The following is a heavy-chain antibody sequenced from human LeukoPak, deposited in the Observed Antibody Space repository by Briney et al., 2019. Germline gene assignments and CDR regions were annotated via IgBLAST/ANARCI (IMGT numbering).Heavy chain of an antibody. CDR3: ARDRADPRYYYGSGPYYYGMDV. CDR1: GGTFSSYA. J-gene: IGHJ6*04. CDR2: IIPIFGTA. V-gene: IGHV1-69*01. D-gene: IGHD3-10*01. Sequence: SVKVSCKASGGTFSSYAISWVRQSPGRGLEWMGGIIPIFGTANYAQKFQGRVTITADESTSTAYMELSSLRSEDTAVYYCARDRADPRYYYGSGPYYYGMDVWGKGTTVTVSP.